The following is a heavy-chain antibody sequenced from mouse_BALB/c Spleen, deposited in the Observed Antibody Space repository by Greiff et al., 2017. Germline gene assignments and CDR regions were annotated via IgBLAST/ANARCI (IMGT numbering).Heavy chain of an antibody. CDR3: ARDGDYYRYDGYAMDY. CDR1: GFSLTSYG. D-gene: IGHD2-14*01. J-gene: IGHJ4*01. Sequence: VQLVESGPGLVAPSQSLSITCTVSGFSLTSYGVHWVRQPPGKGLEWLGVIWAGGSTNYNSALMSRLSISKDNSKSQVFLKMNSLQTDDTAMYYCARDGDYYRYDGYAMDYWGQGTSVTVSS. V-gene: IGHV2-9*02. CDR2: IWAGGST.